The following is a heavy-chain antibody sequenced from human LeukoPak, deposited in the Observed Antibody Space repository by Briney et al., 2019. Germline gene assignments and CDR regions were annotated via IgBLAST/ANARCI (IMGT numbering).Heavy chain of an antibody. CDR3: ARIDFGVVAHFDY. CDR2: INHRGST. Sequence: SETLSLTCAVYGGSFSGYYWSWIRQPPGKGLEWIGEINHRGSTNYNPSLKSRVTISVDTSKNQFSLKLSSVTAADTAVYYCARIDFGVVAHFDYWGQGTLVTVSS. CDR1: GGSFSGYY. D-gene: IGHD2-2*01. V-gene: IGHV4-34*01. J-gene: IGHJ4*02.